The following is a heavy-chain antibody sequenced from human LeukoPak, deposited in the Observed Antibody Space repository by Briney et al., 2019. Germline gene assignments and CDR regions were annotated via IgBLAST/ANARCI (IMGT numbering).Heavy chain of an antibody. V-gene: IGHV3-23*01. D-gene: IGHD3-22*01. CDR2: ISGGGDRT. CDR1: GFTFSTYG. Sequence: GGSLRLSCAAAGFTFSTYGMSWVRQAPGKGLEWVSGISGGGDRTSYAQSGKGRFTISRDNAKNTVYLQMNRLRAEDTAVYYCARSLGSSGYQDYCGQGTLVTVSS. CDR3: ARSLGSSGYQDY. J-gene: IGHJ4*02.